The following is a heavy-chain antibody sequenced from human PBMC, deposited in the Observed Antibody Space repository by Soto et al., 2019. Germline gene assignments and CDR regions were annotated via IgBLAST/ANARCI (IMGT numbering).Heavy chain of an antibody. CDR3: ARDPDLPTASNGF. V-gene: IGHV4-30-4*02. J-gene: IGHJ4*02. D-gene: IGHD2-8*01. Sequence: PSENLSLTCSVSGDSISSADYFWTWIRQSEGKGLEWMGYSVSGGITYYSPSLKGRIMIEIESSENQFFLRLTSVTAADSAVYFCARDPDLPTASNGFGGPVTLVTVAS. CDR2: SVSGGIT. CDR1: GDSISSADYF.